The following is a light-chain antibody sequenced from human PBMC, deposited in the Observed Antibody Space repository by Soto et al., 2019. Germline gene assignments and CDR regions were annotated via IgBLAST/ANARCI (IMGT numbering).Light chain of an antibody. CDR1: QSVSSY. Sequence: EIVMTQSPATLSVSPGERATLSCRASQSVSSYLAWYQQKPGQAPRLLIYGASTRATGIPARFSGSGSGTEFTLTISSLQSEDFAVYYCQQYYNWPPELTFGPGTKVDIK. CDR3: QQYYNWPPELT. CDR2: GAS. V-gene: IGKV3-15*01. J-gene: IGKJ3*01.